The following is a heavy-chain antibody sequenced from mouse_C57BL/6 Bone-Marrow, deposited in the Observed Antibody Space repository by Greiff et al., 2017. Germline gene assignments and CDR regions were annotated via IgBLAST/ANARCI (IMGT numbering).Heavy chain of an antibody. CDR3: ARAPFSYLGFDY. D-gene: IGHD5-1*01. CDR1: GYTFTSYG. V-gene: IGHV1-81*01. J-gene: IGHJ2*01. Sequence: QVQLQQSGAELARPGASVKLSCKASGYTFTSYGISWVKQRTGQGLEWIGGIYPRSGNTYYNEKFKGKATLTADKSSSTAYMELRSLTSEDSAVYFCARAPFSYLGFDYWGQGTTLTVS. CDR2: IYPRSGNT.